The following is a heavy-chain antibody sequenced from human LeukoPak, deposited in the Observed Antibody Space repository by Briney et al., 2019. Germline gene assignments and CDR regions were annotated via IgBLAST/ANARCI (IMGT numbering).Heavy chain of an antibody. D-gene: IGHD3-22*01. CDR3: AKHLTNAYYDMIWFNP. J-gene: IGHJ5*02. CDR2: IYYSGST. Sequence: SETLSLTCTVSGGSISNHYWSWIRQAPGKGLEWIGYIYYSGSTNYNPSVKSRVTISVDTSKNQFSLRLSSVTAADTAVYYCAKHLTNAYYDMIWFNPWGQGTLVTVSS. CDR1: GGSISNHY. V-gene: IGHV4-59*11.